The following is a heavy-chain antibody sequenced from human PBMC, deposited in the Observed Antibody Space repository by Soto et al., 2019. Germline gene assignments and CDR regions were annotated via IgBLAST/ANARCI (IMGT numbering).Heavy chain of an antibody. CDR2: IIPIFGTA. CDR3: ASKAPEAYCSSTSCHLLPTYGMDV. CDR1: GGTFSSYA. J-gene: IGHJ6*02. D-gene: IGHD2-2*01. V-gene: IGHV1-69*13. Sequence: SVKVSCKASGGTFSSYAISWVRQAPGQGLEWMGGIIPIFGTANYAQKFQGRVTITADESTSTAYMELSSLRSEDTAVYYCASKAPEAYCSSTSCHLLPTYGMDVWGQGTPVTVSS.